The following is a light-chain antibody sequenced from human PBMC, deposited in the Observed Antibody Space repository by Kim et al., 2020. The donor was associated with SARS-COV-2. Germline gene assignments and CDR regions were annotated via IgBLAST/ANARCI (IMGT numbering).Light chain of an antibody. CDR3: LQHLTYTIT. Sequence: GARVNITCRASQYIRNDLGWYQQNTGSAPKRLIYGASSLQSGDPSRFSGSGSGTEFTLKISSLQPVNFATYFSLQHLTYTITFAQGSR. J-gene: IGKJ5*01. CDR2: GAS. CDR1: QYIRND. V-gene: IGKV1-17*01.